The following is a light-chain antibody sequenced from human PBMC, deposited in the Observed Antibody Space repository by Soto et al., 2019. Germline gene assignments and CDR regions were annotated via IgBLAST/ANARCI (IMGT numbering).Light chain of an antibody. CDR3: QHSYDSPPRYT. J-gene: IGKJ2*01. CDR1: QSVSSNN. CDR2: GAS. Sequence: EIVLTQTPATLSLSPGERATLSCRASQSVSSNNLAWYQQKPGQAPRLVISGASSRAAGLPDRFSGSGSGTDFTLTISRLEPEDFAVYYCQHSYDSPPRYTFGQGTKLEIK. V-gene: IGKV3-20*01.